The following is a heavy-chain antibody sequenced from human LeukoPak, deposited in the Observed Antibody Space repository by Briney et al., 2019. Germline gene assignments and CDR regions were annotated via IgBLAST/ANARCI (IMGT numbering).Heavy chain of an antibody. CDR3: ARSWYYDILTYVN. V-gene: IGHV4-39*07. CDR2: IYYSGST. Sequence: SETLSLTCTVSGGSISSSSYYWGWIRQPPGKGLEWIGSIYYSGSTYYNPSLKSRVTISVDTSKNQFSLKLSSVTAADTAVYYCARSWYYDILTYVNWGQGTLVTVSS. D-gene: IGHD3-9*01. J-gene: IGHJ4*02. CDR1: GGSISSSSYY.